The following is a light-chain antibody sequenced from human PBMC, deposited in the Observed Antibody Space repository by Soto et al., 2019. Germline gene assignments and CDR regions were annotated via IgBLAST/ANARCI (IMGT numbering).Light chain of an antibody. CDR1: QGISSY. V-gene: IGKV1-9*01. J-gene: IGKJ2*01. CDR2: AAS. Sequence: DIQLTQSPSFLSASVGDRVTITCRASQGISSYLAWYQQKPGKAPKLLIYAASTLQSGVPSRFSGSGSGTEFTLKISSVEAEDVGVYYCMQGTHWPPAFGLGTKLDIQ. CDR3: MQGTHWPPA.